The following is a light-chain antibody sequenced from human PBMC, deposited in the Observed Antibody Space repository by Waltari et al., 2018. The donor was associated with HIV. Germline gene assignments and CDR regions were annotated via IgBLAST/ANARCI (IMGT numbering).Light chain of an antibody. V-gene: IGLV1-44*01. J-gene: IGLJ2*01. CDR2: SKN. CDR1: SSNIGSNT. CDR3: AAWDDSLNGVV. Sequence: QSVLTQPPSASGTPGQRVTISCSGSSSNIGSNTVNWYQQLPGTAPKLLIYSKNQRPSGVPDRFSGSKSGTSASLAISGLQSEDEADYYCAAWDDSLNGVVLGGGTKLTVL.